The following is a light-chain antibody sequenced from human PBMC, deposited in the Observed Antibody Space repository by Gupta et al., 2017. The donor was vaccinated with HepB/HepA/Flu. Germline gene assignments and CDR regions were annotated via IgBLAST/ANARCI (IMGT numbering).Light chain of an antibody. Sequence: QSALTQPRSVSASPGQSVTISCPGTSSDVVGYNYVPWYQQHPGNAPKLMIYDVSKRPSGVPDRFSGSKSGNTASLTISGLQAEDEADYYCCSYAGSYTVFGGGTKLTVL. CDR2: DVS. CDR1: SSDVVGYNY. V-gene: IGLV2-11*01. CDR3: CSYAGSYTV. J-gene: IGLJ2*01.